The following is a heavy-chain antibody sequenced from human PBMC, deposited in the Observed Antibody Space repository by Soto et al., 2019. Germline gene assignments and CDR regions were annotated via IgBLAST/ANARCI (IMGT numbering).Heavy chain of an antibody. V-gene: IGHV1-3*05. D-gene: IGHD4-17*01. J-gene: IGHJ4*02. CDR1: GYTFTSYA. Sequence: QVQLVQSGAEEKKPGASVKVSCKASGYTFTSYAIHWVRQAPAQRLEWMGRINAGNGNTKYSQKSQGRVTLTRDRSASTAYMELSRLGSEDTAVYYCASESYGGEFHYWCQGTLVTVSS. CDR2: INAGNGNT. CDR3: ASESYGGEFHY.